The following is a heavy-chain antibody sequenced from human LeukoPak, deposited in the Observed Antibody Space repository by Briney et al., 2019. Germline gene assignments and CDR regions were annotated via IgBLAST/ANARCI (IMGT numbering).Heavy chain of an antibody. V-gene: IGHV1-69*10. Sequence: SVTVSCKASGGTFSSYAISWVRQAPGQGLEWMGRIIPILGIANYAQKFQGRVTITADKSTSTAYMELSSLRSEDTAVYYCASHTKLTRGYSYGSFDYWGQGTLVAVSS. CDR1: GGTFSSYA. CDR2: IIPILGIA. D-gene: IGHD5-18*01. CDR3: ASHTKLTRGYSYGSFDY. J-gene: IGHJ4*02.